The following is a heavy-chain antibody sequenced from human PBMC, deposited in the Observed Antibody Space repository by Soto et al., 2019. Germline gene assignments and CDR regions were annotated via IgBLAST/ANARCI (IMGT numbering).Heavy chain of an antibody. J-gene: IGHJ5*02. CDR1: GYTFTTYG. Sequence: GASVKVSCKASGYTFTTYGITWVRQAPGQGLEWMGWISAYNGNTNYAQKLQGRVTMTTDTSTSTAYMELRSLRSDDTAVYYCARGGDNYGSGSYYKLVSWGQGTLVTVSS. D-gene: IGHD3-10*01. CDR3: ARGGDNYGSGSYYKLVS. V-gene: IGHV1-18*01. CDR2: ISAYNGNT.